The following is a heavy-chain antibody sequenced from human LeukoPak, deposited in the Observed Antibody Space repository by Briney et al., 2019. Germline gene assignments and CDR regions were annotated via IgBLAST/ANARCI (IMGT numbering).Heavy chain of an antibody. CDR2: IYYSGST. CDR1: GGSISSSSYY. CDR3: ARDNPNYYDSSGYT. V-gene: IGHV4-39*02. Sequence: PSETLSLTCTVSGGSISSSSYYWGWIRQPPGKGLEWIGSIYYSGSTYYNPSLKSRVTISVDTSKNQFSLKLSSVTAADTAVYYCARDNPNYYDSSGYTWGQGTLVTVSS. D-gene: IGHD3-22*01. J-gene: IGHJ5*02.